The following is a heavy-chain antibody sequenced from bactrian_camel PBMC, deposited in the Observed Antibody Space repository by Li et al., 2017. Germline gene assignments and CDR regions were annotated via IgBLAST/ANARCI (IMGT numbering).Heavy chain of an antibody. D-gene: IGHD1*01. CDR2: HSWHGRAT. V-gene: IGHV3-3*01. CDR1: GTGTSSRA. Sequence: HVQLVESGGGSAQAGGNLTLSCVASGTGTSSRANAMAWFRQAPGQECEGVLCHSWHGRATYYADSVKGRFTISRDNAAHLLYLQMTDLKVNDTAEYSCSANCNVNGFRRSFDSQGTQVTVS. J-gene: IGHJ4*01.